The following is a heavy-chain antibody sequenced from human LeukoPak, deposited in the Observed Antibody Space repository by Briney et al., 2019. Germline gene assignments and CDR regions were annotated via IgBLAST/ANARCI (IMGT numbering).Heavy chain of an antibody. Sequence: PSETLSLTCTVSGGSISSYYWSWIRQPPGKGLEWIGYIYYSGSANYNPSFKSRVTISVDTSKNQFSLKLSSVTAADTAVYYCARVGHITMVRGAFDYWGQGTLVTVSS. V-gene: IGHV4-59*08. CDR1: GGSISSYY. CDR2: IYYSGSA. D-gene: IGHD3-10*01. CDR3: ARVGHITMVRGAFDY. J-gene: IGHJ4*02.